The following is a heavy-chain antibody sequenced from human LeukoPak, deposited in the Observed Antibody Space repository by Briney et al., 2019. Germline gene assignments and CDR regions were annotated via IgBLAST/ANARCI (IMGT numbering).Heavy chain of an antibody. V-gene: IGHV1-24*01. Sequence: ASVKVSCKVSGYTLTELSMHWVRQAPGKGLEWMGGFDPEDGETIYAQKFQGRVTMTEDTSTDTAYMELSSLRSEDTAVYYCARGWLYYDFWSGYNTFDPWGQGTLVTVSS. CDR2: FDPEDGET. J-gene: IGHJ5*02. CDR1: GYTLTELS. CDR3: ARGWLYYDFWSGYNTFDP. D-gene: IGHD3-3*01.